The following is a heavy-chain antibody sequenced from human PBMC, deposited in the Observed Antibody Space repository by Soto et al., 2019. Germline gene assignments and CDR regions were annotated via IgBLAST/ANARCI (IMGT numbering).Heavy chain of an antibody. CDR1: GGTFSSYT. CDR3: AAPSVVAATYDAFDI. CDR2: IIPILGIA. V-gene: IGHV1-69*02. Sequence: SVKVSCKASGGTFSSYTISWVRQAPGQGLEWMGRIIPILGIANYAQKFQGRVTITADKSTSTAYMELSSLRSEDTAVYYCAAPSVVAATYDAFDIWGQGTMVTVS. J-gene: IGHJ3*02. D-gene: IGHD2-15*01.